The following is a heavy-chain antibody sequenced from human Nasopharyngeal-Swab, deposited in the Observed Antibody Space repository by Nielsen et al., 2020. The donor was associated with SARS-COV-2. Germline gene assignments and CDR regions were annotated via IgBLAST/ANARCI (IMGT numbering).Heavy chain of an antibody. CDR3: VRGSSDWNGLDY. D-gene: IGHD6-19*01. V-gene: IGHV3-74*01. CDR1: GYTFSNYW. J-gene: IGHJ4*02. Sequence: GESLKISCAASGYTFSNYWMHWVRQVPGQGLVGVSRIDLRGFATPYADSLKGRFTISRDNAKNTLYLQMNSLRAEDTAIYYCVRGSSDWNGLDYWGQGTLVTVSS. CDR2: IDLRGFAT.